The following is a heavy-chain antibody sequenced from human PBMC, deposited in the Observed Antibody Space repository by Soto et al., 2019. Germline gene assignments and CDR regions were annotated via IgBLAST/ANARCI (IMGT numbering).Heavy chain of an antibody. CDR2: ISGSGGST. J-gene: IGHJ6*03. Sequence: PGGSLRLSCAASGFTFSSYAMSWVRQAPGKGLEWVSAISGSGGSTYYADSVKGRFTISRDNSKNTLYLQMNSLRAEDTAVYYCAKSILVAAAASYYYYYMDVWGKGTTVTVS. D-gene: IGHD6-13*01. V-gene: IGHV3-23*01. CDR1: GFTFSSYA. CDR3: AKSILVAAAASYYYYYMDV.